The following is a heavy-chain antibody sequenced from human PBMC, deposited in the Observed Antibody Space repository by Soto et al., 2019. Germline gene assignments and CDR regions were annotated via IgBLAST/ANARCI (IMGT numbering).Heavy chain of an antibody. CDR1: GFTFSSYA. CDR3: ARTLGDIVVVPAAAPSYYYGMDV. Sequence: QVQLVESGGGVVQPGRSLRLSCAASGFTFSSYAMHWVRQAPGKGLEWVAVISYDGSNKYYADSVKGRFTISRDNSKNTLYLQMNSLSAEDTAVYYCARTLGDIVVVPAAAPSYYYGMDVWGQGTTVTVSS. V-gene: IGHV3-30-3*01. J-gene: IGHJ6*02. CDR2: ISYDGSNK. D-gene: IGHD2-2*01.